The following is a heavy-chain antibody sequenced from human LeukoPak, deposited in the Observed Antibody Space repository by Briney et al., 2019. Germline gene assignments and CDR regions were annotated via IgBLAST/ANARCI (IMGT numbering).Heavy chain of an antibody. J-gene: IGHJ5*01. Sequence: GGSLRLSCAASGFTFSSYTMNWVRQVPGKGLEWVSSISSSSSFIFHAESLQGRFASSRDNAKNSLFLQMNSLRAEDTAVYYCARSFYDILTGDYIGDNWFDSWGQGTLVTVSS. CDR3: ARSFYDILTGDYIGDNWFDS. CDR2: ISSSSSFI. V-gene: IGHV3-21*01. CDR1: GFTFSSYT. D-gene: IGHD3-9*01.